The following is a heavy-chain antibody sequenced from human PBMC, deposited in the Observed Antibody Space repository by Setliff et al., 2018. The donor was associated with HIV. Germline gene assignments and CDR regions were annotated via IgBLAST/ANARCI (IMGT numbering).Heavy chain of an antibody. CDR3: ARGVYYDSSGYFNY. Sequence: ASVKVSCKASGYTFTTYSLHWVRQAPGHSLEWMGWINVGNGDTKYSPELQGRISITRDTSANTAYMELSSLRSDDTAVYYCARGVYYDSSGYFNYWGQGTLVTVSS. J-gene: IGHJ4*02. D-gene: IGHD3-22*01. CDR1: GYTFTTYS. V-gene: IGHV1-3*01. CDR2: INVGNGDT.